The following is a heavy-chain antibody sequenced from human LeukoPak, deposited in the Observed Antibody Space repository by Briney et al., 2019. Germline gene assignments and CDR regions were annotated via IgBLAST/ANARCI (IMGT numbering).Heavy chain of an antibody. CDR2: INPNSGGT. Sequence: GASVKVSCKASGYTFTGYYMHWVRQAPGQGLEWMGWINPNSGGTNYAQKFQGRVTMTRDTSISTAYMELSRLRSDDTAVYYCAADQDYEFWSGHYHWGQGTLVTVSS. J-gene: IGHJ4*02. CDR1: GYTFTGYY. CDR3: AADQDYEFWSGHYH. V-gene: IGHV1-2*02. D-gene: IGHD3-3*01.